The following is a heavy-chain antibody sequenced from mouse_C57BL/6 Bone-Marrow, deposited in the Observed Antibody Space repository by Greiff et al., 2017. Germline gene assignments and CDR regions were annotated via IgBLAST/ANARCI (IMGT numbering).Heavy chain of an antibody. CDR1: GYTFTSYG. J-gene: IGHJ2*01. Sequence: VKLMESGAELARPGASVKLSCKASGYTFTSYGISWVKQRTGQGLEWIGEIYPRSGNTYYNEKFKGKATLTADKSSSTAYMELRSLTSEDSAVYFCARRGGYRPYFDYWGQGTTRTVSS. V-gene: IGHV1-81*01. CDR2: IYPRSGNT. CDR3: ARRGGYRPYFDY. D-gene: IGHD2-12*01.